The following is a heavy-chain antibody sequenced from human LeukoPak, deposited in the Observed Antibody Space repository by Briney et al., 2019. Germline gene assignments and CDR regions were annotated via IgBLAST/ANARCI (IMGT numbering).Heavy chain of an antibody. CDR2: INPNSGDT. V-gene: IGHV1-2*02. J-gene: IGHJ5*02. Sequence: ASVKVSCKASGFTFTDYLLFWVRQAPGQGLEWMGWINPNSGDTDYAQKFRGRVTMTRDTSITTAYMELSRLTSDDTAVYYCARRDNWFDPWGQGTLVTVSS. CDR3: ARRDNWFDP. CDR1: GFTFTDYL.